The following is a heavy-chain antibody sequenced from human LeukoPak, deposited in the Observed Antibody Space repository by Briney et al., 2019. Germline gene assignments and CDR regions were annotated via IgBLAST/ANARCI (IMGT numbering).Heavy chain of an antibody. CDR3: AHGSMYQLDY. Sequence: PGGSLRLSCAASGFTFRSYGMHWVRQAPGKGLEWVSYIDSSGSNIHYADSVKGRFTISRDNAKNSLYLQMNSLRAEDTAVYYCAHGSMYQLDYWGQGTLVTVSS. CDR2: IDSSGSNI. CDR1: GFTFRSYG. V-gene: IGHV3-48*04. D-gene: IGHD2-2*01. J-gene: IGHJ4*02.